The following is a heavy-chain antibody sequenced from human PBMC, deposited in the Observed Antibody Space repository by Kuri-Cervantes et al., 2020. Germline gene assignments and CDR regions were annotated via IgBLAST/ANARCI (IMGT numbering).Heavy chain of an antibody. CDR3: ASQQPAAYYYYYYGMDV. CDR1: GFTFSSYW. V-gene: IGHV3-74*01. D-gene: IGHD2-2*01. J-gene: IGHJ6*02. CDR2: INSDGSST. Sequence: ETLSLSCAASGFTFSSYWMSWVRQAPGKGLVWVSRINSDGSSTSYADSVKGRFTISRDNAKNTLYLQMNSLRAEDTAVYYCASQQPAAYYYYYYGMDVWGQGTTVTVSS.